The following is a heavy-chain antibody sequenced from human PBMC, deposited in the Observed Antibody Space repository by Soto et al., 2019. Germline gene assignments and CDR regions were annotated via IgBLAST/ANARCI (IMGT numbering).Heavy chain of an antibody. CDR3: ARDHATCTGTTCYFAGNWFDP. CDR2: VFHTGPS. Sequence: SETLSLTCTVSGGSINSVNSYWSWIRQHPGRGLEWIGHVFHTGPSYYNPSLKSRVSISLDTSQNQVSLKLDSVTAADTAVYYCARDHATCTGTTCYFAGNWFDPWGQGTLVTVSS. V-gene: IGHV4-31*03. J-gene: IGHJ5*02. D-gene: IGHD2-8*02. CDR1: GGSINSVNSY.